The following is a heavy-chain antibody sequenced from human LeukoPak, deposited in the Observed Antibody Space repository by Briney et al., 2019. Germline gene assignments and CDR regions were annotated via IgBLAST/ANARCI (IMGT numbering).Heavy chain of an antibody. D-gene: IGHD5-12*01. CDR2: IYTSGST. CDR1: GGSISSGSYY. V-gene: IGHV4-61*02. CDR3: ARVGVATHYYYYYMDV. Sequence: SETLSLTCTVSGGSISSGSYYWSWIRQPAGKGLEWIGRIYTSGSTNYNPSLKSRVTISVDTSKNQFSLKLSSVTAADTAVYYCARVGVATHYYYYYMDVWGKGTTVTVSS. J-gene: IGHJ6*03.